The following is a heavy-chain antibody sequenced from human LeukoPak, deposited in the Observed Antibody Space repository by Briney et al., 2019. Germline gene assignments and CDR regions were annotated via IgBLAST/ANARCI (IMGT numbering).Heavy chain of an antibody. CDR1: GYTFTSYG. Sequence: ASVKVSCKASGYTFTSYGISWVRQAPGQGLEWMGWISAYNGNTNYAQKLQGRVTMTTDTSTSTAYMELRSLRSDDTAVYYCARDGAYGIVVVPAAAPSDYWGQGTLVTVSS. CDR2: ISAYNGNT. V-gene: IGHV1-18*01. CDR3: ARDGAYGIVVVPAAAPSDY. J-gene: IGHJ4*02. D-gene: IGHD2-2*01.